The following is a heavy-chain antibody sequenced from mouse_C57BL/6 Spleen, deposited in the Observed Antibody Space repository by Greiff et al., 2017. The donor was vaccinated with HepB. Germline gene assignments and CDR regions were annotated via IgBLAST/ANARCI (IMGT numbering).Heavy chain of an antibody. CDR3: ARDLDYSNYEGFAY. D-gene: IGHD2-5*01. Sequence: EVQGVESGGGLVKPGGSLKLSCAASGFTFSSYAMSWVRQTPEKRLEWVATISDGGSYTYYPDNVKGRFTISRYNAKNNLYLQMSHLKSEDTAMYYCARDLDYSNYEGFAYWGQGTLVTVSA. CDR1: GFTFSSYA. J-gene: IGHJ3*01. V-gene: IGHV5-4*01. CDR2: ISDGGSYT.